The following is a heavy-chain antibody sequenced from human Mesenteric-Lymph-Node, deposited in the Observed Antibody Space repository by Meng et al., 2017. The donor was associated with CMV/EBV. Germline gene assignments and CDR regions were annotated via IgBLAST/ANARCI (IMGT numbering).Heavy chain of an antibody. CDR2: INTNTGDT. Sequence: CEAIGYNFKAFYIHWVRQAPGQGLEWMGWINTNTGDTNYAQKFQGRVTMTRDTSISTVSLELSRLMPDDTATYYCARDKEIVPAALSYWGQGTLVTVSS. CDR3: ARDKEIVPAALSY. J-gene: IGHJ4*02. D-gene: IGHD2-2*01. V-gene: IGHV1-2*02. CDR1: GYNFKAFY.